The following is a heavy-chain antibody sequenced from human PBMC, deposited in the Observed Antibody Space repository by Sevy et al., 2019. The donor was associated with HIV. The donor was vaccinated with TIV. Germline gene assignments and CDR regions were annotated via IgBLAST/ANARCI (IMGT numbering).Heavy chain of an antibody. Sequence: GGSLRLSCAATGFTFSNYAMHWVRQAPGKGMEWVAIIWSDGAYQYHGDSVKGRFTISRDTSKNTLYLQMNNVRVEDTAVYYCARGGYYYDNAAYYALDSWGQGTLVIVSS. CDR2: IWSDGAYQ. V-gene: IGHV3-33*01. D-gene: IGHD3-22*01. J-gene: IGHJ4*02. CDR3: ARGGYYYDNAAYYALDS. CDR1: GFTFSNYA.